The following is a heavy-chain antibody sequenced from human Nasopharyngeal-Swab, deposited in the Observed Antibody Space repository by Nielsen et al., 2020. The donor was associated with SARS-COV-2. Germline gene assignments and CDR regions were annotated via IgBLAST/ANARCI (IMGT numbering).Heavy chain of an antibody. CDR3: GKDVTVGGLLWSGGGGMDV. V-gene: IGHV3-30*18. Sequence: GGSLRLSCAASGFTFSSYGMHWVRQAPGKGLEWVAVISYDGSNKYYADSVKGRFTLSRDNSKNTLYLQMNSLRAEDTAVYYGGKDVTVGGLLWSGGGGMDVWGQGTTVTVSS. D-gene: IGHD3-10*01. CDR1: GFTFSSYG. J-gene: IGHJ6*02. CDR2: ISYDGSNK.